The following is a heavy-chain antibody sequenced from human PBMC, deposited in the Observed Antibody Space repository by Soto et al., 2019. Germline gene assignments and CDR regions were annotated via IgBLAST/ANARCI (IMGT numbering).Heavy chain of an antibody. CDR2: INPSGGST. V-gene: IGHV1-46*01. CDR1: GYTFTSYY. CDR3: ARDLSTVVTPVTLLYYYYYGMDV. Sequence: ASVKVSCKASGYTFTSYYMHWVRQAPGQGLEWMGIINPSGGSTSYAQKFQGRVTMTRDTSTSTVYMELSSLRSEDTAVYYCARDLSTVVTPVTLLYYYYYGMDVWGQGTTVTVSS. J-gene: IGHJ6*02. D-gene: IGHD2-21*02.